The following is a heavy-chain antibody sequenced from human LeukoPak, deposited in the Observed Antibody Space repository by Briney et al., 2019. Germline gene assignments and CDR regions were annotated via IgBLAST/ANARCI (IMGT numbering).Heavy chain of an antibody. J-gene: IGHJ4*02. D-gene: IGHD6-13*01. CDR2: INVGNGNT. CDR3: ARVSSNWRDFDY. V-gene: IGHV1-3*01. CDR1: GYTFASYA. Sequence: ASVKVSCTASGYTFASYAMHWVRQAPGQRLEWMGWINVGNGNTKYSQRFQGRVTITRDTSASTAYMELSSLRSEDTAVYYCARVSSNWRDFDYWGQGTLVTVSS.